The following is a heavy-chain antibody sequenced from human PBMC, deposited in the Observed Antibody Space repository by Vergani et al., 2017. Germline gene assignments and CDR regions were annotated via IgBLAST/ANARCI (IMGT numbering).Heavy chain of an antibody. CDR1: GFTFSNLW. CDR3: ARSPHGYTYGGYISQFDP. J-gene: IGHJ5*02. D-gene: IGHD5-18*01. CDR2: IKYDGSKK. Sequence: EVQLVASGGGLVQRGGSLRLSCEASGFTFSNLWMTWVRQAPGKGLEWVANIKYDGSKKNYVDSVKGRFTISRDNAKNSLYLQMNNLRVEDTAEYFCARSPHGYTYGGYISQFDPWGQGTLVTVSS. V-gene: IGHV3-7*01.